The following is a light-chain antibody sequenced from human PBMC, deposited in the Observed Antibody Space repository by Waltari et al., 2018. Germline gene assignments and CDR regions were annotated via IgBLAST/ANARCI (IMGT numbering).Light chain of an antibody. CDR3: QQYYSTPWT. CDR2: WAS. V-gene: IGKV4-1*01. CDR1: QSVLYSSNNQNS. Sequence: DIVMTQSPDSLAVSLGERATINCKSSQSVLYSSNNQNSLGWYQQKPGQPPKLLIYWASTRESGVPDRFSGSGSGIDFTLTISSLQAEDVAVYYCQQYYSTPWTFGQGTKVEIK. J-gene: IGKJ1*01.